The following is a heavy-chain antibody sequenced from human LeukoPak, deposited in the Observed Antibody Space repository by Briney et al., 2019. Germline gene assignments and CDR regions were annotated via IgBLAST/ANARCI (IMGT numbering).Heavy chain of an antibody. J-gene: IGHJ3*02. D-gene: IGHD3-10*01. CDR2: INPSGGST. CDR1: GYTFTSYY. Sequence: ASVKVSCKASGYTFTSYYMHWVRQAPGQGLEWMGIINPSGGSTSYAQKFQGRVTMTRDTSTSTVYMELSSLRSEDTAVYYCARAGITMVRDDAFDIWGQGTMVTVSS. CDR3: ARAGITMVRDDAFDI. V-gene: IGHV1-46*01.